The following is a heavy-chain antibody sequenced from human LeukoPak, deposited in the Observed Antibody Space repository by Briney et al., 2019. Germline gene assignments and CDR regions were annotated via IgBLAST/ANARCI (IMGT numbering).Heavy chain of an antibody. CDR3: ARSVVTLYWYFDL. CDR2: IYYSGST. V-gene: IGHV4-59*01. Sequence: PSETLSLTCTVSGGSISGYYYNWIRQPPGKGREWIGYIYYSGSTNYNPSLKSRVTISLGTSKNQFSLKLSSVTTADTAVYYCARSVVTLYWYFDLWGRGTLVTVSS. D-gene: IGHD4-23*01. CDR1: GGSISGYY. J-gene: IGHJ2*01.